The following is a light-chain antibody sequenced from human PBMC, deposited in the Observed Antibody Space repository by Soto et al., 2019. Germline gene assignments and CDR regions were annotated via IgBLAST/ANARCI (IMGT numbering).Light chain of an antibody. V-gene: IGLV1-40*01. CDR2: GNS. CDR3: QSYDSSLSGSV. CDR1: SSNIGAAYA. Sequence: QSVLTQPPSVSGAPGQRVTISCTGSSSNIGAAYAVHWYQQLPGTAPKLLIYGNSNRPSGVPDRFSGSKSGTSASLAITGLQAEDEADDYCQSYDSSLSGSVFGGGTKLTVL. J-gene: IGLJ3*02.